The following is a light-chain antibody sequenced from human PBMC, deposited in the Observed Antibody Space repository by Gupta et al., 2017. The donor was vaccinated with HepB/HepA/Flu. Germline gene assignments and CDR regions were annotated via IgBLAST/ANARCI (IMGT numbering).Light chain of an antibody. Sequence: DIQMTQTPPPLSPSVGDRVTITCRASETIDNYLDWYQQKPGKAPTILIYAASTLHSGVPARFSGSGYGTEFTLTISNLQPEDFATYYCQQSSSRPRTFGQGTKVEIK. CDR1: ETIDNY. J-gene: IGKJ1*01. CDR2: AAS. CDR3: QQSSSRPRT. V-gene: IGKV1-39*01.